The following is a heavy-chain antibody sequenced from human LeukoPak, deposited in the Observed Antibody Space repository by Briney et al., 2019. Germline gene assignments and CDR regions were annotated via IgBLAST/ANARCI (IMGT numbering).Heavy chain of an antibody. J-gene: IGHJ4*02. CDR1: GYRFTAYW. D-gene: IGHD6-6*01. V-gene: IGHV5-51*01. Sequence: HGESLKISCKGSGYRFTAYWIGWVRQMLGKGLEWMGIISPSDSDIRYSPSFQGHVTISADTSITTVYLQWSSLKASDTAMYYCARPMYSSSSSGFAYWGQGTLVTVPS. CDR3: ARPMYSSSSSGFAY. CDR2: ISPSDSDI.